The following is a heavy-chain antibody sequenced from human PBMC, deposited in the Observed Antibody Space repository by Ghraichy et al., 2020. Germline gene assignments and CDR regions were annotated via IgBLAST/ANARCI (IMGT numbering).Heavy chain of an antibody. CDR3: AKLQYSGVFYQFDY. CDR2: ITTDGSRT. Sequence: GGSLRLSCAASGFTFSSYAMSWVRQAPGKGLEWVSDITTDGSRTYYADSVKGRFTISRDNSKNTLYLQMDSLRADDTAVYYCAKLQYSGVFYQFDYWGQGTLVTVSS. D-gene: IGHD1-26*01. CDR1: GFTFSSYA. V-gene: IGHV3-23*01. J-gene: IGHJ4*02.